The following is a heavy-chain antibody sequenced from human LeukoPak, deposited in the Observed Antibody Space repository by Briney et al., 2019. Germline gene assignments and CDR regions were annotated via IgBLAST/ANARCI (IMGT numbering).Heavy chain of an antibody. J-gene: IGHJ4*02. V-gene: IGHV3-48*04. CDR2: ISSRSSTI. Sequence: GGSLRLSCAASGITFSRFSMNWVRQAPGKALELVAYISSRSSTIYYADSVKGRFTVSRDNAKNSLYLQMNSLRAEDTAVYYCALGWYAIDHWGQGTLVTVSP. CDR1: GITFSRFS. CDR3: ALGWYAIDH. D-gene: IGHD6-19*01.